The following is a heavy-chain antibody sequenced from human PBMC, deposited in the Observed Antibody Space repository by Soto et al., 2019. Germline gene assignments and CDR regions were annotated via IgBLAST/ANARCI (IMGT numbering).Heavy chain of an antibody. CDR1: GITFSTYA. V-gene: IGHV3-30-3*01. D-gene: IGHD3-16*01. CDR3: ISLGGLLVDY. Sequence: QVQLVESGGGVVQPGRSLRLSCAASGITFSTYAMHWVRQAPGKGLEWVAIISTDGDTKYYADSVKGRFTISRDNSENTLYLQMDSLRAEDTAVYYCISLGGLLVDYWGQGTLVTVSS. J-gene: IGHJ4*02. CDR2: ISTDGDTK.